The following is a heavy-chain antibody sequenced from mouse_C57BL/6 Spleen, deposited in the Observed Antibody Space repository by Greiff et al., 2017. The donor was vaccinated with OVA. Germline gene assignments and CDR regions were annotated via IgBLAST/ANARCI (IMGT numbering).Heavy chain of an antibody. J-gene: IGHJ3*01. D-gene: IGHD1-1*01. Sequence: VQLQQSGGDLVKPGGSLKLSCAASGFTFSSYGMSWVRQTPDKRLEWVATISSGGSYTYYPDSVKGRFTISRDNAKNTLYLQMSSLKSEDTAMYYCAGDAITTVVAPGAYWGQGTLVTVSA. CDR3: AGDAITTVVAPGAY. CDR1: GFTFSSYG. V-gene: IGHV5-6*01. CDR2: ISSGGSYT.